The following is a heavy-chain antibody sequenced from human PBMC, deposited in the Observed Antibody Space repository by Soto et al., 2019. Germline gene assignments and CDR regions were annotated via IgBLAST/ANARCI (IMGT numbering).Heavy chain of an antibody. CDR2: ISAYNGNT. J-gene: IGHJ6*02. V-gene: IGHV1-18*01. CDR3: ARQNYYSGMDV. Sequence: QVQLVQSGAEVKKPGASVKVSCKASGYTFTSYFITWLRQAPGQGLEWMGWISAYNGNTNYAQMLQGRVTMTTDTSTATAYMEMRSLGSDDTAVYFCARQNYYSGMDVWGQGTTVTVSS. CDR1: GYTFTSYF.